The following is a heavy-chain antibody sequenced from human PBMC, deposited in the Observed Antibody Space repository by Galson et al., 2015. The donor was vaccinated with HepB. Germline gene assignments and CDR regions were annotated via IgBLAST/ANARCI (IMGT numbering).Heavy chain of an antibody. D-gene: IGHD4-17*01. V-gene: IGHV2-70*11. CDR2: IDWDDDK. CDR3: ARIVVTTVTPRGYYYYYGMDV. CDR1: GFSLSTSGMC. J-gene: IGHJ6*02. Sequence: PALVKPTQTLTLTCTFSGFSLSTSGMCVSWIRQPPGKALEWLARIDWDDDKYYSTSLKTRLTISKDTSKNQVVLTMTNMDPVDTATYYCARIVVTTVTPRGYYYYYGMDVWGQGTTVTVSS.